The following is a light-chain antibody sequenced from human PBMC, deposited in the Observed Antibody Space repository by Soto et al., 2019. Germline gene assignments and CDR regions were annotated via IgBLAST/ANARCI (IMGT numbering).Light chain of an antibody. CDR2: DAS. CDR3: QQHHSWPLT. J-gene: IGKJ4*01. Sequence: EIVLTQSPATLSLSPGERVTLSCRASQSLSSFLAWYQQKPGQAPMLLIYDASNRATGIPARFTGSGSGTDFTLTISSLEPEDSAIYYCQQHHSWPLTFGGGTKVEIK. V-gene: IGKV3-11*01. CDR1: QSLSSF.